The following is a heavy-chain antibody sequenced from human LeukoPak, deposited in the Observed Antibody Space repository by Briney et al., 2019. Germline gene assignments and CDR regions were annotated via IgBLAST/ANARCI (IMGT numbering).Heavy chain of an antibody. J-gene: IGHJ4*02. Sequence: ASVKVSCKASGYTFTGNYIHWVRQAPGQGLEWMGWINPDSGGTNYAQKFQGRVTMTRDTSISTAYMELSRLRSDDTAVYYCARDPRGVIAHTFDYWGQGTLVTVSS. CDR2: INPDSGGT. CDR1: GYTFTGNY. CDR3: ARDPRGVIAHTFDY. V-gene: IGHV1-2*02. D-gene: IGHD3-16*02.